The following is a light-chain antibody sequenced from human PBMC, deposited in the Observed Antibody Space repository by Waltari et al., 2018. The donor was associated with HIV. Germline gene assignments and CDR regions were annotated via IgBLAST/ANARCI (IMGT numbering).Light chain of an antibody. CDR2: WAS. Sequence: DIVMTQSPDSLAESLGERAPINCKSSQSVLSNSNNKKFLAWYQQKSGQSPKLLIYWASTRESGVPDRFSGSGSGTDFSLSISSLQAEDVAVYYCQQYYSTPLTFGGVTKVEIK. V-gene: IGKV4-1*01. J-gene: IGKJ4*01. CDR1: QSVLSNSNNKKF. CDR3: QQYYSTPLT.